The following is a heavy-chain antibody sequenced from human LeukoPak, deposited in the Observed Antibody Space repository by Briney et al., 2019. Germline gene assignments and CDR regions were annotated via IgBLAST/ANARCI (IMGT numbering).Heavy chain of an antibody. D-gene: IGHD3-22*01. CDR3: AVSYSSGYYQYYFDY. J-gene: IGHJ4*02. Sequence: ASVKVSCKVSGYTLTGLSMHWVRQAPGKGLEWMGGFDPEDGETIYAQKFQGRVTMTEDTSTDTAYMELSSLRSEDTAVYYCAVSYSSGYYQYYFDYWGQGTLVTVSS. V-gene: IGHV1-24*01. CDR1: GYTLTGLS. CDR2: FDPEDGET.